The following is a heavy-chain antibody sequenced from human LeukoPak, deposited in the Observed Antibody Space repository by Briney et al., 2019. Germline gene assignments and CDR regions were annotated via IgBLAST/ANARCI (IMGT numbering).Heavy chain of an antibody. CDR1: GFTFSSYG. V-gene: IGHV3-33*01. CDR3: AREWYYGSGTSDAFDI. CDR2: IWYDGSNK. D-gene: IGHD3-10*01. Sequence: GGSLRLSCAASGFTFSSYGMHWVRQAPGKGLEWVAPIWYDGSNKYYVDSVKGRFTISRDNSKNTLYLQMNSLRAEDTAVYYCAREWYYGSGTSDAFDIWGQGTMVTVS. J-gene: IGHJ3*02.